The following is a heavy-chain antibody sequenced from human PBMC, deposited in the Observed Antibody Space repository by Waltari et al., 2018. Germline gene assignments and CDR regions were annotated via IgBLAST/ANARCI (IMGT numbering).Heavy chain of an antibody. Sequence: QVQLVQSGAEVKKPGASVKVSCKVSGYILTELSMHWVRQAPGKGLEWMGGFDPEDGETIYAQKFQGRVTMTEDTSTDTAYMELSSLRSEDTAVYYCATDPPYYDILTYGMDVWGQGTTVTVSS. V-gene: IGHV1-24*01. CDR1: GYILTELS. CDR3: ATDPPYYDILTYGMDV. J-gene: IGHJ6*02. D-gene: IGHD3-9*01. CDR2: FDPEDGET.